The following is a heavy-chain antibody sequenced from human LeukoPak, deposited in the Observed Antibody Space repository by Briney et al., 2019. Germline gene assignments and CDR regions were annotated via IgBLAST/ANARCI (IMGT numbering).Heavy chain of an antibody. J-gene: IGHJ4*02. CDR2: ISGSGGRT. D-gene: IGHD6-19*01. CDR3: AMAVIGSGWTLDY. CDR1: GFTFISYA. V-gene: IGHV3-23*01. Sequence: GSLRLSCAASGFTFISYAMSWVRQAPGKGLEWVSSISGSGGRTSYADSVQGRFTISRDNSRNTLYLELNSLRAEDAAVYFCAMAVIGSGWTLDYWGQGTLVTVS.